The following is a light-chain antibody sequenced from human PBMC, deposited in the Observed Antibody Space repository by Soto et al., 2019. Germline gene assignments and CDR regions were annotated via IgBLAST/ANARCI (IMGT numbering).Light chain of an antibody. Sequence: QPVLTQPRSVSGSPGQSVTISCTGTSSDVGGYNYVSWYQQHPGKAPKLMIYDVSKRPSGVPDRFSGSKSGNTASLTISGLQAEDEADYYCCSYAGSYVVFCGGTKVTVL. J-gene: IGLJ2*01. CDR1: SSDVGGYNY. CDR2: DVS. CDR3: CSYAGSYVV. V-gene: IGLV2-11*01.